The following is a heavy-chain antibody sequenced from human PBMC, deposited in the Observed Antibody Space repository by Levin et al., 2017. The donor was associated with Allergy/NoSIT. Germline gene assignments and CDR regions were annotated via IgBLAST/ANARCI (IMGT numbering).Heavy chain of an antibody. CDR1: GFTFSSYA. Sequence: GESLKISCAASGFTFSSYAMRWVRQAPGKGLEWVSAISGSGATTYYADSVKGRFTMSRDNSKNTVYLQMNSLRDEDTAVYYCASGRGRQYFDYWGQGTLVTVSS. CDR2: ISGSGATT. CDR3: ASGRGRQYFDY. D-gene: IGHD1-26*01. V-gene: IGHV3-23*01. J-gene: IGHJ4*02.